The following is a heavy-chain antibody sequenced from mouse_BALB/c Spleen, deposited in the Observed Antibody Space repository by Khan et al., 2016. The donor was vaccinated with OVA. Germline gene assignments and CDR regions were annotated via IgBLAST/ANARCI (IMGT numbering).Heavy chain of an antibody. CDR3: ARRRGGDYFDY. CDR2: INPRSGYT. Sequence: QVQLQQSAAELARPGASVKMSCKAPGYTFTSYTMHWVKQRPGQGLEWIGYINPRSGYTEYNQKFKDKTTLTADKSSSTAYMQLSSLTSEDSAVXYCARRRGGDYFDYWGQGTTLTVSS. V-gene: IGHV1-4*02. CDR1: GYTFTSYT. J-gene: IGHJ2*01.